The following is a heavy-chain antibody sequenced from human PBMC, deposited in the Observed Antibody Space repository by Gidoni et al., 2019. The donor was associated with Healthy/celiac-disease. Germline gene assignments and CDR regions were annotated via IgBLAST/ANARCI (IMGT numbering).Heavy chain of an antibody. CDR3: ARSWYYYDSSRGYYFDY. V-gene: IGHV1-3*01. J-gene: IGHJ4*02. CDR1: GYTFTSYA. CDR2: INAGNGNT. Sequence: QVQLVQSGAEVKKPGASVKVSCKASGYTFTSYAMQWVRQAPGQRLEWMGWINAGNGNTKYSQKFQGRVTITRDTSASTAYMELSSLRSEDTAVYYCARSWYYYDSSRGYYFDYWGQGTLVTVSS. D-gene: IGHD3-22*01.